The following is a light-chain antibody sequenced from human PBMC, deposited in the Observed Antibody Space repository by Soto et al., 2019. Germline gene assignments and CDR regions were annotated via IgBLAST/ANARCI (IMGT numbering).Light chain of an antibody. CDR1: SSDVGSYNL. J-gene: IGLJ1*01. V-gene: IGLV2-23*02. CDR3: CSYAGSSTFFYV. CDR2: EVS. Sequence: QSALTQPASVSGSPGQSITISCTGTSSDVGSYNLVSWYQQHPGKAPKLMIYEVSKRPSGVSNRFSGSKSGNTASLTISALQAEDEADYYCCSYAGSSTFFYVFGTGTKLTVL.